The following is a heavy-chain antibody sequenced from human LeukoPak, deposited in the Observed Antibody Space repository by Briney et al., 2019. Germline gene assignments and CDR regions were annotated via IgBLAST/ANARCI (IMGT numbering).Heavy chain of an antibody. CDR1: GFTSSNAW. V-gene: IGHV3-15*01. CDR2: IKSNSDGGTT. Sequence: PGGSLRLSCAASGFTSSNAWMSWVRQAPGTGLEWVGRIKSNSDGGTTDYAAPVRGRFTISRDDSRNTLYLQMNSLKSEDTAVYYCTTDLSAVAGTFDCWGQGTLVTVSS. J-gene: IGHJ5*01. D-gene: IGHD6-19*01. CDR3: TTDLSAVAGTFDC.